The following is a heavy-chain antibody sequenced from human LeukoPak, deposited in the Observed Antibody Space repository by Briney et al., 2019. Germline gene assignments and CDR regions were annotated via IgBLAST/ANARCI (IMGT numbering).Heavy chain of an antibody. D-gene: IGHD2-2*01. CDR2: INEDGSEK. Sequence: GGSPRLSCEASGFTFSNYWMSWVRQAPGKGLECVANINEDGSEKYYVDYVKGRFTISRDNAKNSLYLQMNSLRAGDTAVYYCASPYLYCSSTSCYEDGYYYYYGMDVWGQGTTVTVSS. CDR1: GFTFSNYW. J-gene: IGHJ6*02. CDR3: ASPYLYCSSTSCYEDGYYYYYGMDV. V-gene: IGHV3-7*03.